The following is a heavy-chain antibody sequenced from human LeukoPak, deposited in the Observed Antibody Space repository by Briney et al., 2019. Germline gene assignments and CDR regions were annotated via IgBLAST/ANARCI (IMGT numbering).Heavy chain of an antibody. Sequence: GGSLRLSCAASGFTFSSYSMYWVRQAPGKGLEWVSSISSSSSYIYYADSVKGRFTISRDNAKNSLYLQMNSLRAEDTAVYYCARAPVSHNFDYWGQGTLVTVSS. CDR3: ARAPVSHNFDY. D-gene: IGHD4-17*01. CDR1: GFTFSSYS. CDR2: ISSSSSYI. V-gene: IGHV3-21*01. J-gene: IGHJ4*02.